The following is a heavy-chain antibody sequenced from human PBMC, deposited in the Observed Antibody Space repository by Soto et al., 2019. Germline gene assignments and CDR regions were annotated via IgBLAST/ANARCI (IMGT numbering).Heavy chain of an antibody. D-gene: IGHD3-10*01. V-gene: IGHV4-34*01. Sequence: PSETLALTCAVYGGCFSGYYWSWIRQPPGKGLEWIGEINHSGSTNYNPSLKSRVTISVDTSKNQFSLKLSSVTAADTAVYYCATRGAYYFDYWGQGTLVTVSS. CDR3: ATRGAYYFDY. CDR2: INHSGST. CDR1: GGCFSGYY. J-gene: IGHJ4*02.